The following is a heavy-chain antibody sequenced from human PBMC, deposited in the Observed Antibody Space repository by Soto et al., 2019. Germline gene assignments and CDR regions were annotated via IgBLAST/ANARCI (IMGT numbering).Heavy chain of an antibody. J-gene: IGHJ6*03. CDR1: GFTFSSYW. V-gene: IGHV3-74*01. CDR3: ARVVTYYYYYMDV. Sequence: GGSLRLSCAASGFTFSSYWMHWVRQAPGKGLVWVSRINSDGSSTSYADSVKGRFTISRDNAKNTLYLQMNSLRAEDTAVYYCARVVTYYYYYMDVWGKGTTVTVSS. CDR2: INSDGSST.